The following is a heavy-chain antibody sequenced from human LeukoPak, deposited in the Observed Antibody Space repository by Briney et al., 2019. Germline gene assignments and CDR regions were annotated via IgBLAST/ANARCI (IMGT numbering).Heavy chain of an antibody. D-gene: IGHD1-26*01. J-gene: IGHJ4*02. CDR1: GGSLSGYY. CDR3: ARQGSGSSYYYCTFPY. CDR2: INHSGNT. V-gene: IGHV4-34*01. Sequence: SETLSLTCAVYGGSLSGYYWSWIRQPPGKGLEWIGEINHSGNTNYNPSLKSRVTMSVDTSQNHFYLKLSSVTAADTAVYYCARQGSGSSYYYCTFPYWGQGTLVTVSS.